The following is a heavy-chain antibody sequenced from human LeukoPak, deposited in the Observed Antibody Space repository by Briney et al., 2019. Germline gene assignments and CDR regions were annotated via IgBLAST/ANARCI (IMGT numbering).Heavy chain of an antibody. D-gene: IGHD2-15*01. CDR2: IYYSGST. CDR3: ARVPVVVAATKAFDI. V-gene: IGHV4-39*07. CDR1: GGSISSYY. J-gene: IGHJ3*02. Sequence: SETLSLTCTVSGGSISSYYWGWIRQPPGKGLEWIGSIYYSGSTYYNPSLKSRVTISVDTSKNQFSLKLSSVTAADTAVYYCARVPVVVAATKAFDIWGQGTMVTVSS.